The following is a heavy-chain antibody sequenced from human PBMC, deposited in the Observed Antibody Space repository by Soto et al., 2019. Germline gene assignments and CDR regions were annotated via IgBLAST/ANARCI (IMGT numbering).Heavy chain of an antibody. D-gene: IGHD3-3*01. Sequence: SETLSLTCTVSGASVNSDNYYWSWILQPPGKGLEWIGYVYYSGSTNYNPSLKSRATISLDTYRNQFSLKMTSMTSADTAFYYCARGVFRFLQWFDPWGQGTLVTVSS. J-gene: IGHJ5*02. CDR1: GASVNSDNYY. V-gene: IGHV4-61*01. CDR3: ARGVFRFLQWFDP. CDR2: VYYSGST.